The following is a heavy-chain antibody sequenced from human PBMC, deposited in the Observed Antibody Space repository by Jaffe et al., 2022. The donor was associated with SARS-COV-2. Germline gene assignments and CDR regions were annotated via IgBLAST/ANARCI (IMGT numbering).Heavy chain of an antibody. CDR1: GGTFSSYA. Sequence: QVQLVQSGAEVKKPGSSVKVSCKASGGTFSSYAISWVRQAPGQGLEWMGGIIPIFGTANYAQKFQGRVTITADESTSTAYMELSSLRSEDTAVYYCARGYCSGGSCYTPYYYYYYMDVWGKGTTVTVSS. CDR3: ARGYCSGGSCYTPYYYYYYMDV. CDR2: IIPIFGTA. J-gene: IGHJ6*03. D-gene: IGHD2-15*01. V-gene: IGHV1-69*01.